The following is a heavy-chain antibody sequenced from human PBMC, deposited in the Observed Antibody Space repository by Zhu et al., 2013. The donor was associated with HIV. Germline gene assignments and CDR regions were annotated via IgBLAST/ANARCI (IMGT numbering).Heavy chain of an antibody. J-gene: IGHJ5*02. Sequence: QVQLVQSGAEVKKPGASVKVSCKASGYTFSGYYMHWVRQAPGQGLEWMGWINPNSGGTKYAQKFQGRVTMTRDTSIRTGYMELSGLRYDDTAVYYCARRSPGGNWFDPWGQGTLVTVSS. CDR2: INPNSGGT. CDR1: GYTFSGYY. CDR3: ARRSPGGNWFDP. D-gene: IGHD3-16*01. V-gene: IGHV1-2*02.